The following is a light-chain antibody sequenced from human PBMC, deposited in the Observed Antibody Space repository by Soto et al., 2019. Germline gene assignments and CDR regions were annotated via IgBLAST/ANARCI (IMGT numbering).Light chain of an antibody. Sequence: QSALTQPASVSGSPGQSITISCTGTSSDIGAYDYVSWYQLHPGKAPKLIIYEVSNRPSGVSNRFSGSKFGNTASLTISGLQAEDEADYYCSSYTRSNTLVIFGGGTKLTVL. V-gene: IGLV2-14*01. CDR2: EVS. CDR3: SSYTRSNTLVI. J-gene: IGLJ2*01. CDR1: SSDIGAYDY.